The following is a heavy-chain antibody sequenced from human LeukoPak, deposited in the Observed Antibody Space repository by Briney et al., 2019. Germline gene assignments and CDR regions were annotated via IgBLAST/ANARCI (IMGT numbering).Heavy chain of an antibody. D-gene: IGHD5-18*01. J-gene: IGHJ3*02. Sequence: PGGSLRLSCVASGFTFSSYWMHWVRQDPRKGLVWVSRINGDGRNINYADSVRGRFTISRDNAKNTLYLQMNTLRVEDTAVYYCARDFGVELQLWLAFDIWGQGTMVTVSS. V-gene: IGHV3-74*01. CDR1: GFTFSSYW. CDR3: ARDFGVELQLWLAFDI. CDR2: INGDGRNI.